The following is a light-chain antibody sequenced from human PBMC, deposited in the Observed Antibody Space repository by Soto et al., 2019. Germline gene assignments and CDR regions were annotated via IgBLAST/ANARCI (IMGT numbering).Light chain of an antibody. CDR2: EAS. J-gene: IGKJ2*01. V-gene: IGKV1-33*01. Sequence: DIQMTQSPSSLSASVGDRVTISCQASQDISNRLNWYQQKPGTAPKLLIYEASLLETGVPSRFSGGGSGTDFTFTISSLQPEDFATYYCQQIDNLLFTFGQGTKLEI. CDR1: QDISNR. CDR3: QQIDNLLFT.